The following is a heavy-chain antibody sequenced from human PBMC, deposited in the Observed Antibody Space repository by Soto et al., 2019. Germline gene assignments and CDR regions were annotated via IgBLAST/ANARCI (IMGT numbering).Heavy chain of an antibody. CDR3: ARDLDTAIFDY. CDR2: ISYDGSNK. Sequence: QPGGSPGLCSASCGFRLWSSAMHWFRQAPGKGLEWVAVISYDGSNKYYADSVKGRFTISRDNSKNTLYLQMNSLRAEDTAVYYCARDLDTAIFDYWGQGTLVTVSS. D-gene: IGHD5-18*01. CDR1: GFRLWSSA. J-gene: IGHJ4*02. V-gene: IGHV3-30-3*01.